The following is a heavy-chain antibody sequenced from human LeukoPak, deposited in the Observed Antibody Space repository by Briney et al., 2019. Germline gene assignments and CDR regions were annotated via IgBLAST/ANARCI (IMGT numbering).Heavy chain of an antibody. D-gene: IGHD3-16*02. CDR3: ARRGGGWGSYRYTYVHNPLSRYYYMDV. CDR1: GGSFSGYY. CDR2: INHSGST. J-gene: IGHJ6*03. Sequence: PSETLSLTCAVYGGSFSGYYWSWIRQPPGKGLEWIGEINHSGSTNYNPSLKSRVTISVDTSKNQFSLKLSSVTAADTAVYYCARRGGGWGSYRYTYVHNPLSRYYYMDVWGKGTTVTISS. V-gene: IGHV4-34*01.